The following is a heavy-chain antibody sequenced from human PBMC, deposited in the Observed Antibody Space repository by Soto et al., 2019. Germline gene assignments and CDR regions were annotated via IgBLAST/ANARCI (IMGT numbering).Heavy chain of an antibody. CDR1: GYTFTSYG. V-gene: IGHV1-18*01. Sequence: ASVKVSCKASGYTFTSYGISWVRQAPGQGLEWMGWISAYNGNTNYAQKLQGRVTMTTDTSTSTAYMELRSLRSDDTAVYYCARESPNRNDETYYYGMDVWGQGATVTVSS. D-gene: IGHD1-1*01. J-gene: IGHJ6*02. CDR3: ARESPNRNDETYYYGMDV. CDR2: ISAYNGNT.